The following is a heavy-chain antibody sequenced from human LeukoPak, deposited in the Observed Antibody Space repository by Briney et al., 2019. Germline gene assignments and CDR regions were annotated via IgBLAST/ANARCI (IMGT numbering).Heavy chain of an antibody. J-gene: IGHJ5*02. CDR2: ISSNGGST. V-gene: IGHV3-64*01. CDR1: GFTFSSYA. Sequence: PGGSLRLSCAASGFTFSSYAMHWVRQAPGKGLEYVSAISSNGGSTYYANSVKGRFTISRDNSKNTLYLQMGSLRAEDMAVYYCARASYVAAPFDPWGQGTLVTVSS. CDR3: ARASYVAAPFDP. D-gene: IGHD6-6*01.